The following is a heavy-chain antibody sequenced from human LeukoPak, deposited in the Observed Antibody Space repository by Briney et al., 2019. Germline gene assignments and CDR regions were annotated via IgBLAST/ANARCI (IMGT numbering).Heavy chain of an antibody. CDR1: GFTFGDYA. CDR2: IRSKAYGGTT. Sequence: GGSLRLSCTASGFTFGDYAMSWVRQAPGKGLEWVGFIRSKAYGGTTEYAASVKGRFTISRDDSKSIAYLQMNSLKTEDTAVYYCTRAGITIFGVVKFFDYWGQGTLVTVSS. CDR3: TRAGITIFGVVKFFDY. J-gene: IGHJ4*02. D-gene: IGHD3-3*01. V-gene: IGHV3-49*04.